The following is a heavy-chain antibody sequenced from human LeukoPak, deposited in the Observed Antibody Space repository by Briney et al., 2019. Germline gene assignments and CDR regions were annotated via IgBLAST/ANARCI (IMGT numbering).Heavy chain of an antibody. J-gene: IGHJ6*03. CDR3: AREYGDFYMDV. CDR2: IYTSGST. CDR1: GGSISSYY. D-gene: IGHD4-17*01. V-gene: IGHV4-4*07. Sequence: KPSETLSLTCTVSGGSISSYYWSWIRQPAGKGLEWIGRIYTSGSTNYNPSLKSRVTISIDTSKNQVSLRLRSVTAADTAVYYCAREYGDFYMDVWGKGTTVTVSS.